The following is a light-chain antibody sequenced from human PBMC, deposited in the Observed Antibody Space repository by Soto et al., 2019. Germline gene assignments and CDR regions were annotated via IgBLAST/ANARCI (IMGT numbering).Light chain of an antibody. CDR3: QQYEIYPLT. CDR1: QSINSW. V-gene: IGKV1-5*03. CDR2: KAS. Sequence: DIPMTQSPSTLSASVGDRVTLTCRASQSINSWLAWYQQKPGKAPKLLIYKASSLESGVPSRFSGSGSGTEFTLTISSLQPDDFAAYYCQQYEIYPLTCGQGTRLEIK. J-gene: IGKJ5*01.